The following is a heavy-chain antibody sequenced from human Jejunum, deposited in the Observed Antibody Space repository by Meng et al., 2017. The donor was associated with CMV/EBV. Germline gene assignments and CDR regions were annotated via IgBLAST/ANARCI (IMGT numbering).Heavy chain of an antibody. Sequence: GFSFTSPAMPWVRQAPGKGLEWVAVTSYDGNSQYYTDSVKGRFTISRDNSDNMVYLQMNSLRADDTAVYYCARDGGGFNSSPFDHWGQGTLVTVSS. J-gene: IGHJ4*02. V-gene: IGHV3-30*04. CDR3: ARDGGGFNSSPFDH. CDR2: TSYDGNSQ. D-gene: IGHD3-16*01. CDR1: GFSFTSPA.